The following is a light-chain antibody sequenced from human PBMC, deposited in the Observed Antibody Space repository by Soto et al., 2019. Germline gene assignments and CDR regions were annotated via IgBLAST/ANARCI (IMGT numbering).Light chain of an antibody. CDR1: SSDVGGYNY. CDR3: SSYAGSKTL. V-gene: IGLV2-8*01. Sequence: QSALTQPPSASGSPGQSLTISCTGTSSDVGGYNYVSWYQQHPGKAPKLMIYEVTKRPPGVPDRFSGSKSGNTASLTVSGLQAEDEADYYCSSYAGSKTLFGGGTKLTVL. CDR2: EVT. J-gene: IGLJ2*01.